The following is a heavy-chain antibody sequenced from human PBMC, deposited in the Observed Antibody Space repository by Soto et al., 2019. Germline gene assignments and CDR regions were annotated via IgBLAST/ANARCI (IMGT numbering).Heavy chain of an antibody. D-gene: IGHD3-9*01. CDR2: IIGSGGNT. Sequence: PGGSLRLSCAAPGFAFNNYAMTWVRQAPGKGLERVSTIIGSGGNTYYADSVKGRFTISRDDSKKTAYLQMNSLESEDTAVYYCSRDDSDWFFNWGRGTLVTVSS. CDR3: SRDDSDWFFN. J-gene: IGHJ4*02. CDR1: GFAFNNYA. V-gene: IGHV3-23*01.